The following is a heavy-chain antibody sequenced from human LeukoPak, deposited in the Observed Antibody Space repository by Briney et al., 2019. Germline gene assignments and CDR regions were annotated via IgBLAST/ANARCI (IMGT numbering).Heavy chain of an antibody. CDR3: AKLGFLTGSFDS. J-gene: IGHJ4*02. CDR2: LSHSGGSA. V-gene: IGHV3-23*01. D-gene: IGHD3-9*01. Sequence: PGGSQRLSCAVSGFSFSTYVLSWVRQPPGKGLEWVSSLSHSGGSAYYTDSVKGRFTISRDNSKNTLYLHMNSLRVGDTAVYFCAKLGFLTGSFDSWGQGTLVSVSS. CDR1: GFSFSTYV.